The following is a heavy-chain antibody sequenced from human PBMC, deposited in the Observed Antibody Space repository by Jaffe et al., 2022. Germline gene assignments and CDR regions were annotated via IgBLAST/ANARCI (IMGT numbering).Heavy chain of an antibody. Sequence: EVQLVESGGGLVQPGGSLRLSCAASGFTFSSYWMHWVRQAPGKGLVWVSRINSDGSSTSYADSVKGRFTISRDNAKNTLYLQMNSLRAEDTAVYYCAREGYSYGFGYMDVWGKGTTVTVSS. CDR3: AREGYSYGFGYMDV. CDR2: INSDGSST. D-gene: IGHD5-18*01. V-gene: IGHV3-74*01. J-gene: IGHJ6*03. CDR1: GFTFSSYW.